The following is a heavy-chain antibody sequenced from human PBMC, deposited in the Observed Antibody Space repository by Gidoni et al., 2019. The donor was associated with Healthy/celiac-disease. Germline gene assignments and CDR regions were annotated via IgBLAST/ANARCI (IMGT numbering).Heavy chain of an antibody. CDR2: IIVECGMT. V-gene: IGHV3-43D*04. Sequence: EVQLVESGGVVVQPGGSLRLSCAASGFTVDDYDMHWVSQAPGKGLEWVSLIIVECGMTYYADSRKGRFTNSRDKSKNYMYLQMKSWRAEDNALYYCAKDRAAARLWVFDYWGQGTLVTVSS. CDR1: GFTVDDYD. D-gene: IGHD6-6*01. J-gene: IGHJ4*02. CDR3: AKDRAAARLWVFDY.